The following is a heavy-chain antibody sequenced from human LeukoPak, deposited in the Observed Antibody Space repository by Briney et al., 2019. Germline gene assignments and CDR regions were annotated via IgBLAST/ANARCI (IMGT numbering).Heavy chain of an antibody. CDR3: TKRLSLRFDAFDI. Sequence: TGGSLRLSCAASGFTFSSYSMNWVRQAPGKGLEWVSSISSSSSYIYYADSVKGRFTISRDNAKNSLYLQMNSLRAEDTAVYYCTKRLSLRFDAFDIWGPGTMVTVSS. V-gene: IGHV3-21*04. CDR1: GFTFSSYS. J-gene: IGHJ3*02. D-gene: IGHD3-3*01. CDR2: ISSSSSYI.